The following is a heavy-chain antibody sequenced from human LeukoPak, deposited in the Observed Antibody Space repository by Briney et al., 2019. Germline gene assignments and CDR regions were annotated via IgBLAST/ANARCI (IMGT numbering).Heavy chain of an antibody. Sequence: PSETLSLTCTVSGGSISTYYWTWIRQPPGKGLEWIGYIHYTGDTNSNPSLKSRVTISVDTSKNQFSLKVTSVTAADTAVYYCARAGRWWELNDWGQGTLVTVSS. V-gene: IGHV4-59*01. J-gene: IGHJ4*02. CDR1: GGSISTYY. D-gene: IGHD1-26*01. CDR3: ARAGRWWELND. CDR2: IHYTGDT.